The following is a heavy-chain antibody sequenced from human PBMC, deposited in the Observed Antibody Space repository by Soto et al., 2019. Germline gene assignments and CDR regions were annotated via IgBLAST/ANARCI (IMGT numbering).Heavy chain of an antibody. Sequence: SETLSLTCTVSGGSISSYYWSWIRQPPGKGLERIGYIYYSGSTNYNPSLKSRVTISVDTSKNQFSLKLSSVTAADTAVYYCARSWGSGYYLIDYWGQGTLVTVSS. D-gene: IGHD3-22*01. CDR2: IYYSGST. CDR1: GGSISSYY. J-gene: IGHJ4*02. V-gene: IGHV4-59*01. CDR3: ARSWGSGYYLIDY.